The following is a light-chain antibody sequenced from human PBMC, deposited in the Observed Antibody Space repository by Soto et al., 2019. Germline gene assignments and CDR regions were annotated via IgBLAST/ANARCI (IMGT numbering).Light chain of an antibody. V-gene: IGLV3-21*02. Sequence: SYELTQPPSVSVAPGQTARITCGGSNIGRKSVHWYQQKPGQAPVVVVYDDRDRPSGIPERFSGSNSGNTASLTISGLQAEDEADYYCCAFSSSSYVIFGGGTKLTVL. CDR3: CAFSSSSYVI. J-gene: IGLJ2*01. CDR2: DDR. CDR1: NIGRKS.